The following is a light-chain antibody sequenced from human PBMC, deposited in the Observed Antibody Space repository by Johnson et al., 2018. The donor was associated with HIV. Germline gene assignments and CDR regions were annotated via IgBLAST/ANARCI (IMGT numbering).Light chain of an antibody. CDR2: ENN. J-gene: IGLJ1*01. CDR3: GTWDSSLSAFYV. CDR1: SCDIGNNY. V-gene: IGLV1-51*01. Sequence: QSVLTQPPSVSAAPGQKVSISCSGNSCDIGNNYVSSHQQLPGTAPKLLIYENNKRPSGIPDRFSGSKSGTSATLGITGLQTGDEADYYCGTWDSSLSAFYVFGTGTKVTVL.